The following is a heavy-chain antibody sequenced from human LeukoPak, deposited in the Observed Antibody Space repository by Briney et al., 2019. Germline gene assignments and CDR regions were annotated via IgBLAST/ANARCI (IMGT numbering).Heavy chain of an antibody. Sequence: PGGSLRLSCAASGFTFSDYDMNWVRQPPGKGLEWIGYIYYSGSTNYNPSLKSRVTISVDTSKNQFSLKLSSVTAADTAVYYCARCGPGDPPHFDYWGQGTLVTVSS. J-gene: IGHJ4*02. CDR3: ARCGPGDPPHFDY. CDR1: GFTFSDYD. V-gene: IGHV4-59*08. CDR2: IYYSGST. D-gene: IGHD7-27*01.